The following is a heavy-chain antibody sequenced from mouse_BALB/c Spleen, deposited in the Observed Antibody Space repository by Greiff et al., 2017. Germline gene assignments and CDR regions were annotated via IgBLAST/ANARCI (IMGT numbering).Heavy chain of an antibody. CDR2: IWAGGST. V-gene: IGHV2-9*02. CDR3: ASRYYRYGPFAY. Sequence: VKLMESGPGLVAPSQSLSITCTVSGFSLTSYGVHWVRQPPGKGLEWLGVIWAGGSTNYNSALMSRLSISKDNSKSQVFLKMNSLQTDDTAMYYCASRYYRYGPFAYWGQGTLVTVSA. J-gene: IGHJ3*01. D-gene: IGHD2-14*01. CDR1: GFSLTSYG.